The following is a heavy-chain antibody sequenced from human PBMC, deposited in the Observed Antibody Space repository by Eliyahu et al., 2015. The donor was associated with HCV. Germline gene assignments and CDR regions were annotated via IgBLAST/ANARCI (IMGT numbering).Heavy chain of an antibody. CDR3: AKTRLTRSGGVVRAQFDY. CDR2: IIPIFGTA. D-gene: IGHD2-15*01. CDR1: GGTFSSYA. Sequence: EVKKPGSSVKVSCKASGGTFSSYAISWVRQAPGQGLEWMGGIIPIFGTANYAQKFQGRVTITADKSTSTAYMELSSLRSEDTAVYYCAKTRLTRSGGVVRAQFDYWGQGTLVTVSS. V-gene: IGHV1-69*06. J-gene: IGHJ4*02.